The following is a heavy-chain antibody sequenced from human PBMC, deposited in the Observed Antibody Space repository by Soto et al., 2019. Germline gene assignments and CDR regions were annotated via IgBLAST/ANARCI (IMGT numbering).Heavy chain of an antibody. V-gene: IGHV3-23*01. J-gene: IGHJ6*01. D-gene: IGHD7-27*01. Sequence: GSLRLSCAASGFTFSSYAMSWVRQAPGKGLECVSTISSGGGTYYADSVKGRFTISRDNSKNSLYLQMSSLRADDTAVYYCAKASATGKSDGMDVWGQGTTVTVSS. CDR1: GFTFSSYA. CDR2: ISSGGGT. CDR3: AKASATGKSDGMDV.